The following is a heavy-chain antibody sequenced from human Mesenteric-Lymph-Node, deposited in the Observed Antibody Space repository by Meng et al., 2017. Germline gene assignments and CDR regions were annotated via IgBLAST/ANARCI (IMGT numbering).Heavy chain of an antibody. D-gene: IGHD6-19*01. CDR3: ASFHSSGWSDAFDI. CDR1: GGSISSSSDY. Sequence: SETLSLTCTVSGGSISSSSDYWGWIRQPPGKGLEWIGSIYYSGSTYYNPSLKSRVTISVDTSKNQFSLKLSSVTAADTAVYYCASFHSSGWSDAFDIWGQGTMVTVSS. CDR2: IYYSGST. J-gene: IGHJ3*02. V-gene: IGHV4-39*07.